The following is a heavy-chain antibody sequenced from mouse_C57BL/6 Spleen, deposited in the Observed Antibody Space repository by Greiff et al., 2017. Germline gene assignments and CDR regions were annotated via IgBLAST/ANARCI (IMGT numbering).Heavy chain of an antibody. CDR2: INPNNGGT. Sequence: VQLQQSGPELVKPGASVKMSCKASGYTFTDYNMHWVKQSHGKSLEWIGYINPNNGGTSYNQKFKGKATLTVNKSSSTAYMELRSLTSEDSAVYYCARSTYSNYPFAYWGQGTLVTVSA. J-gene: IGHJ3*01. V-gene: IGHV1-22*01. CDR3: ARSTYSNYPFAY. D-gene: IGHD2-5*01. CDR1: GYTFTDYN.